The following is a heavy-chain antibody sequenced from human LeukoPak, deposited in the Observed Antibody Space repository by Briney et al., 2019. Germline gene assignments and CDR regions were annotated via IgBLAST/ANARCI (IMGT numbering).Heavy chain of an antibody. CDR1: GGSISSGAYY. CDR2: IYYSGST. J-gene: IGHJ4*02. CDR3: ARASHLPYYDFWSGYFSFDY. D-gene: IGHD3-3*01. V-gene: IGHV4-61*08. Sequence: SETLSLTCTVSGGSISSGAYYWSWIRQPPGKGLEWIGYIYYSGSTNYNPSLKSRVTISVDTSKNQFSLKLSSVTAADTAVYYCARASHLPYYDFWSGYFSFDYWGQGTLVTVSS.